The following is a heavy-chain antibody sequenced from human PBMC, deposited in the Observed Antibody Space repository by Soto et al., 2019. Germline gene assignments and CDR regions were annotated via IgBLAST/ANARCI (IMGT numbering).Heavy chain of an antibody. J-gene: IGHJ5*02. V-gene: IGHV4-30-2*01. D-gene: IGHD3-22*01. CDR1: GGSIGSGTYS. Sequence: SETLSLTCAVSGGSIGSGTYSWSWIRQPPGKGLEWIGYMYQSGGTYYTPSLKSRLSVSIDRSKNVFSLKLTSVTAADTAVYYCARSSGYDPNWFDLWGQGILVTVSS. CDR2: MYQSGGT. CDR3: ARSSGYDPNWFDL.